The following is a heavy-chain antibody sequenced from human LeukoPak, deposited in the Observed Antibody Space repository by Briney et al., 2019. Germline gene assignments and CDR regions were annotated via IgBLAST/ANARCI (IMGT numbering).Heavy chain of an antibody. CDR1: GASISSSSFY. V-gene: IGHV4-39*01. CDR3: ARLSSGLDY. CDR2: LYYSEIS. Sequence: SETLSLTCSVSGASISSSSFYWGWIRQPPGKGLEWNGNLYYSEISYYSPSLKTRITISVDTSKKQFSLKLSSVTAADTAVYYWARLSSGLDYWGQGTLVTASS. D-gene: IGHD3-22*01. J-gene: IGHJ4*02.